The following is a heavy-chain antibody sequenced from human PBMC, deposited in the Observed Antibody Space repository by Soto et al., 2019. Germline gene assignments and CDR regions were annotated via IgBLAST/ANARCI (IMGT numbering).Heavy chain of an antibody. D-gene: IGHD5-18*01. CDR2: IYYSGST. CDR1: GGSISPYY. CDR3: ARDRGYSNWFDP. J-gene: IGHJ5*02. V-gene: IGHV4-59*01. Sequence: SETLSLTCTVSGGSISPYYWSWIRQPPGKGLEWIGYIYYSGSTNYNPSLQSRVTISVDASKNQFSLKLSSVTAADTAVYYCARDRGYSNWFDPWGQGTLVTVSS.